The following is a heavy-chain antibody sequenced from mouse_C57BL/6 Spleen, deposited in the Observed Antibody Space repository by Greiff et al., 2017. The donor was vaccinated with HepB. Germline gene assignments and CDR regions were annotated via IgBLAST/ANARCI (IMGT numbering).Heavy chain of an antibody. Sequence: EVQLVESGGGLVKPGGSLKLSCAASGFTFSDYGMHWVRQAPEKGLEWVAYISSGSSTIYYADTVKGRFTISRDNAKNTLFLQMTSLRSEDTAMYYCARPDYSNYGGYAMDYWGQGTSVTVSS. J-gene: IGHJ4*01. V-gene: IGHV5-17*01. CDR1: GFTFSDYG. CDR2: ISSGSSTI. D-gene: IGHD2-5*01. CDR3: ARPDYSNYGGYAMDY.